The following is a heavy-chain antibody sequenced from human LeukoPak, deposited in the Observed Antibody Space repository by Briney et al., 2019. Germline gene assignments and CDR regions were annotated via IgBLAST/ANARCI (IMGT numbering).Heavy chain of an antibody. CDR1: GYTFTGYY. Sequence: ASVKVSCKASGYTFTGYYMHWVRQAPGQGLEWMGWINPNSGGTYYAQKFRGRVTMTRDTSISTAYMELSRLRSDDTAVYYCARDGVGIVVVLAEDWFDPWGQGTLVTVSS. CDR2: INPNSGGT. J-gene: IGHJ5*02. CDR3: ARDGVGIVVVLAEDWFDP. V-gene: IGHV1-2*02. D-gene: IGHD2-2*01.